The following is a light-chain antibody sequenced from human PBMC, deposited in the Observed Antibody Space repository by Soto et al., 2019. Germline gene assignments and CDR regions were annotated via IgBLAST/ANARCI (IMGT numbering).Light chain of an antibody. J-gene: IGKJ1*01. CDR2: DTA. Sequence: EIVLTQSPATLSLSPWERATLSCRASQSVSSYLAWYQQKPGQAPRLLIHDTANRATGIPARFSGSGSGADFTRTSSSLEPEDYAVYYCQQRSNWPPTWTFGQGTKVDIK. CDR1: QSVSSY. CDR3: QQRSNWPPTWT. V-gene: IGKV3-11*01.